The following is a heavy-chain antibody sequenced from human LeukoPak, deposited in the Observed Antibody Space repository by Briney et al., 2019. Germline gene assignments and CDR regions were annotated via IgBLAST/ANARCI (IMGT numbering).Heavy chain of an antibody. Sequence: SETLSLTCTVSGGSISSSSSYWGWIRQPPGKGLEWIGSIYYSGSTYYNPSLKSRVTISVDTSKNQFSLKLSSVTAADTAVYYCARVKRDSSGYYPRGNWFDPWGQGTLVTVSS. CDR1: GGSISSSSSY. V-gene: IGHV4-39*01. D-gene: IGHD3-22*01. CDR2: IYYSGST. CDR3: ARVKRDSSGYYPRGNWFDP. J-gene: IGHJ5*02.